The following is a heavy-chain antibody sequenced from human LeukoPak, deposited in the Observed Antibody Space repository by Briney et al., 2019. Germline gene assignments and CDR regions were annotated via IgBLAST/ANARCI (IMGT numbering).Heavy chain of an antibody. Sequence: GGSLRLSCAASGFTFSSYAMSWVRQAPGKGLEWVSAISGSGGSTYYADSVKGRFTISRDNSKNTLYLQMNSLRAEDTAVYYCAKWGVALYGDYAGGLRYWGQGTQVTVSS. J-gene: IGHJ4*02. CDR2: ISGSGGST. V-gene: IGHV3-23*01. CDR1: GFTFSSYA. CDR3: AKWGVALYGDYAGGLRY. D-gene: IGHD4-17*01.